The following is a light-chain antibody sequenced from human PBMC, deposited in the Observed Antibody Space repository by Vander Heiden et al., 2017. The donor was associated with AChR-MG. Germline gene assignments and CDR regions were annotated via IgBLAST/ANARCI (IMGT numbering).Light chain of an antibody. CDR1: QSVSSY. Sequence: VLTQSPATPYLSPGERATLPCRASQSVSSYLAWYQQTPGHAPRLLIYAASNRATGIPARFSGSGCGTDFTITISSLEPEDFAVYYCQQRSNWLTFGGGTKVEIK. J-gene: IGKJ4*01. CDR2: AAS. CDR3: QQRSNWLT. V-gene: IGKV3-11*01.